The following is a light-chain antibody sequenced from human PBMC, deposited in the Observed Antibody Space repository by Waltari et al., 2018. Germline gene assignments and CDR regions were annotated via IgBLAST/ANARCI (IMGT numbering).Light chain of an antibody. J-gene: IGLJ2*01. CDR2: DVS. CDR3: SSYAGSNTLL. V-gene: IGLV2-11*01. CDR1: SSDIGGYNY. Sequence: QAALTQPPSVSGSPGQSVTISCTGTSSDIGGYNYVSWYQQHPGKAPKLMIYDVSKRPSGVSDRFSGSKSGNTASLTISGLQAEDEADYYGSSYAGSNTLLFGGGTRLTVL.